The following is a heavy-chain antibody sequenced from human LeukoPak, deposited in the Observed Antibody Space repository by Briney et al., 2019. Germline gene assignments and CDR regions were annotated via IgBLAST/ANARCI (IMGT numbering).Heavy chain of an antibody. CDR1: GVSVSDGRCY. CDR2: KYYSGSA. D-gene: IGHD2-2*01. CDR3: ATPYCSSISCLDVFNM. J-gene: IGHJ3*02. V-gene: IGHV4-31*03. Sequence: SQTLSLTCNVSGVSVSDGRCYWTWIRQHPGKGLEWIGYKYYSGSAKYNPSLKSRLTISIDTSKNQFSLQLSSVTAAGTATYYCATPYCSSISCLDVFNMWGQGTRVTVSS.